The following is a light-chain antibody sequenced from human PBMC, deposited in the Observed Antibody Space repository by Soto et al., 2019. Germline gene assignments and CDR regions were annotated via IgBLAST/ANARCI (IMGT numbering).Light chain of an antibody. V-gene: IGLV2-23*01. CDR3: CSSAPESTYA. J-gene: IGLJ1*01. Sequence: QSVLAQPASVSGSPGQSITISCTGTSNDVGAYDSVSWYQQHPHKAPQVIIYRGTQRPSGASNRFSASTSGNAASLTISGLQADDEADYFCCSSAPESTYACXTGTKVTVL. CDR2: RGT. CDR1: SNDVGAYDS.